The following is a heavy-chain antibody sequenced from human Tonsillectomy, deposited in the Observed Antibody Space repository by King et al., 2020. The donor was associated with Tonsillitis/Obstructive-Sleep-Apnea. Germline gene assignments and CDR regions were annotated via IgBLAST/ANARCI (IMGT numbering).Heavy chain of an antibody. CDR1: GFSFSSYT. CDR2: ISYDGSNK. J-gene: IGHJ1*01. CDR3: ARGGCSTTSCYGRYFQH. Sequence: VQLVESGGGVVQPGRSLRVSCAASGFSFSSYTMHWVRQAPGKGLEWVAVISYDGSNKYYADSVKGRFTISRDNSKNTLYLQMNSLRAEDTAVYYCARGGCSTTSCYGRYFQHWSQGTLVTVSS. V-gene: IGHV3-30*04. D-gene: IGHD2-2*01.